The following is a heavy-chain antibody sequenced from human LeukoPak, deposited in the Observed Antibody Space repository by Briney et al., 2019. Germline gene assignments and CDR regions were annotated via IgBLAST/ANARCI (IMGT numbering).Heavy chain of an antibody. V-gene: IGHV4-34*01. CDR2: INHSGST. D-gene: IGHD2-2*03. J-gene: IGHJ4*02. CDR3: ARQWIPTYYFDY. Sequence: SETLSLTCAVYGGSFSGYYWSWIRQPPGKGLEWIGEINHSGSTNYNPSLKSRVTISVDTSKNQFSLKLSSVTAADTAVYYCARQWIPTYYFDYWGQGTLVTVSS. CDR1: GGSFSGYY.